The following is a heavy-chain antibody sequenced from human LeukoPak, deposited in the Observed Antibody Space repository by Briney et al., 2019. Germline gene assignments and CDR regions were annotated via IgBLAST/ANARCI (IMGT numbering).Heavy chain of an antibody. CDR2: IYYSGST. J-gene: IGHJ4*02. V-gene: IGHV4-59*08. CDR3: ASRDYYDSSGSLDY. CDR1: GGSISSYY. D-gene: IGHD3-22*01. Sequence: SETLSLTCTVSGGSISSYYWSWIRQPPGKGLEWIGYIYYSGSTNYNPSLKSRVTISVDTSKNRFSLKLSSVTAADTVVYYCASRDYYDSSGSLDYWGQGTLVSVSS.